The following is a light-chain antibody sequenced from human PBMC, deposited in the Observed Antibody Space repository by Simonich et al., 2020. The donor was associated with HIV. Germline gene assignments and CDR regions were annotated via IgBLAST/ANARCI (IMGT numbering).Light chain of an antibody. Sequence: DIVMTQSPDSMAVSLGERATINCKSSQSVLYSSNNKNYFAWYQQKPGQPPKLLIYWASTRESGVPDRLSGSGSGTDFTLTISSLQAEDVAVYYCQQYYTTPYTCGQGTTLEIK. V-gene: IGKV4-1*01. CDR1: QSVLYSSNNKNY. CDR3: QQYYTTPYT. CDR2: WAS. J-gene: IGKJ2*01.